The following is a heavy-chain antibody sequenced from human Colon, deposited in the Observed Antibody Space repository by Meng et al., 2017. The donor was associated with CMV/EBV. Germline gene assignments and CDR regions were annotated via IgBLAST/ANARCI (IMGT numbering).Heavy chain of an antibody. CDR3: ASQAATHTYFDF. CDR2: INPTGDST. CDR1: GYTFSKSY. Sequence: QVQLVQSGAEVRKPGASVRVSCKASGYTFSKSYIYWVRKAPGQGPEWMGIINPTGDSTTLAQKFQGRVTVTRDTSTNTVYMELSSLRSDDTAVYYCASQAATHTYFDFWGHGTLVTVSS. J-gene: IGHJ4*01. V-gene: IGHV1-46*01. D-gene: IGHD6-13*01.